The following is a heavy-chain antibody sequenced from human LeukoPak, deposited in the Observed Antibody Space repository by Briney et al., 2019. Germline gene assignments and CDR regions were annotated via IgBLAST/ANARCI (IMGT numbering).Heavy chain of an antibody. Sequence: SETLSLTCAASXASVSSSKWWSWVRQPPGKGLEWIGEIYHSGSTNYNPSLKSRVTISVDKSKNQFSLKLSSVTAADTAVYFCARSADSVITRGAFDIWGQGTMVTVSS. CDR2: IYHSGST. V-gene: IGHV4-4*02. J-gene: IGHJ3*02. CDR3: ARSADSVITRGAFDI. D-gene: IGHD3-22*01. CDR1: XASVSSSKW.